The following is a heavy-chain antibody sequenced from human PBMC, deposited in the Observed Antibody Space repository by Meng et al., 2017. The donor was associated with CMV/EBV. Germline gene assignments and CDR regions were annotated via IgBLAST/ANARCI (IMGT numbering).Heavy chain of an antibody. D-gene: IGHD2-15*01. CDR1: GGSISSSSYY. CDR2: IYYSGST. CDR3: ARGEDIVGFDP. J-gene: IGHJ5*02. Sequence: GSLRLSCTVSGGSISSSSYYWGWIRQPPGKGLEWIGSIYYSGSTYYNPSLKSRVTISVDTSKNQFSLKLSSVTAADTAVYYCARGEDIVGFDPWGQGTLVTVSS. V-gene: IGHV4-39*01.